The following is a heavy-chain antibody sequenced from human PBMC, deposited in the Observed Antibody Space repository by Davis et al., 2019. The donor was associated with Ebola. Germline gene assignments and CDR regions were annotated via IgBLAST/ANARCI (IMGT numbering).Heavy chain of an antibody. D-gene: IGHD1-26*01. V-gene: IGHV4-59*01. CDR2: VFETGTT. CDR3: ARTPQYTSYGSYFDY. Sequence: SETLSLTCTVSGGSISSYYWNWIRQPPGKGLEWIGYVFETGTTNYNPSLKSRVTISIDTSKNQFSLNVNSVTAADTAMYYCARTPQYTSYGSYFDYWGQGALVTVSS. J-gene: IGHJ4*02. CDR1: GGSISSYY.